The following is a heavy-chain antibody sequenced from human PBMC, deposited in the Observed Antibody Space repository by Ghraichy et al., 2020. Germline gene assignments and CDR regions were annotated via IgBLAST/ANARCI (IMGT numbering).Heavy chain of an antibody. D-gene: IGHD3-10*01. CDR1: GGSISRYY. V-gene: IGHV4-59*01. CDR2: IYYSGGS. Sequence: SETLSLTCTVSGGSISRYYWSWIRQPPGKGLEWIGNIYYSGGSDYNPSLKSRVTISVDTSKTRVSLKLKSVTAADTAVYYCARDQVLPSGYYHGMDVWGQGTTVTVSS. J-gene: IGHJ6*02. CDR3: ARDQVLPSGYYHGMDV.